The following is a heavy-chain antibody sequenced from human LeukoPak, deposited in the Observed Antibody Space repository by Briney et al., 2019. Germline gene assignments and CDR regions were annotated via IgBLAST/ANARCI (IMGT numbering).Heavy chain of an antibody. D-gene: IGHD3-22*01. V-gene: IGHV4-34*01. CDR3: AGRNYDSSGSRFDY. CDR1: GGSFSGYY. Sequence: SETLSLTCAVYGGSFSGYYWSWMRQPPGKGRVWLGEINHIGRTNYNPPRKGRVTISVDTSKNQCSLKLSSVTAADTAVYYCAGRNYDSSGSRFDYWGQGTLVTVSS. J-gene: IGHJ4*02. CDR2: INHIGRT.